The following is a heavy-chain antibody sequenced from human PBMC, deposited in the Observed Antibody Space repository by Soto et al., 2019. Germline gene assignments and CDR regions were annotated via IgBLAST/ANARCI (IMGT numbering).Heavy chain of an antibody. CDR2: INHSGST. J-gene: IGHJ4*02. D-gene: IGHD1-26*01. Sequence: SETLSLTCAVYGGSFSGYYWSWIRQPPGKGLEWIGEINHSGSTNYNPSLKSRVTISVDTSKNQSSLKLSSVTAADTAVYFCAGYSGKYQGPIDYWGQGTLVTVSS. CDR1: GGSFSGYY. V-gene: IGHV4-34*01. CDR3: AGYSGKYQGPIDY.